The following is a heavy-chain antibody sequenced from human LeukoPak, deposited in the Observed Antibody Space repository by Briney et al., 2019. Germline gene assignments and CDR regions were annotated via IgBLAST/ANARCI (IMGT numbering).Heavy chain of an antibody. CDR3: ASGVGTAKN. V-gene: IGHV4-59*01. J-gene: IGHJ4*02. D-gene: IGHD2-15*01. Sequence: PWETLSLTCTVSGGSISSNYWSWFRQPPGKGLEWIGYIFYSGSTNYNPSLESRVTISVDTSKNEFSLRLNSVTTADTAVYYCASGVGTAKNWGQGTLVTVS. CDR2: IFYSGST. CDR1: GGSISSNY.